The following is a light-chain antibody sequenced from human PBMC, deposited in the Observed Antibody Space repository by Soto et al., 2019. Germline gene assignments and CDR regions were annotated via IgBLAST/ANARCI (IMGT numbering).Light chain of an antibody. J-gene: IGKJ4*01. CDR1: QGSSW. CDR2: AAS. V-gene: IGKV1-12*01. CDR3: QQYDNLPPLT. Sequence: DIQMTQSPSSVSASVGDRVTITCRASQGSSWLAWYQQKPGKAPKLLIYAASSLQSGVPSRFSGSGSGTDFTFTISSLQPEDIATYYCQQYDNLPPLTFGGGTKVEIK.